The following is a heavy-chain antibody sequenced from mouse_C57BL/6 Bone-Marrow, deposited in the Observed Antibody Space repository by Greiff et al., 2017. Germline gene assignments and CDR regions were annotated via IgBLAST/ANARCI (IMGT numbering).Heavy chain of an antibody. Sequence: QVQLQQPGAELVKLGASVKLSCKASGYTFTSYWMQWVKQRPGQGLEWIGEIDPSDSYTNYNQKFKGKATLTVDTSSSTAYMQLSSLTSEDSAVYYCARTYGYSYAMDYWGQGTSVTVSS. V-gene: IGHV1-50*01. CDR2: IDPSDSYT. J-gene: IGHJ4*01. D-gene: IGHD2-2*01. CDR1: GYTFTSYW. CDR3: ARTYGYSYAMDY.